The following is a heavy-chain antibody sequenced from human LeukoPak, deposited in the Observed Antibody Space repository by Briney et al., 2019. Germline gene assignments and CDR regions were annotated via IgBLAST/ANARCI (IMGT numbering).Heavy chain of an antibody. J-gene: IGHJ4*02. CDR3: ARDIGEYYYDSSGYYQIDY. CDR1: GFTFSDYY. Sequence: GGSLRLSCAASGFTFSDYYMSWIRQAPGKGLEWVSYISSSGSTIYYADSVKGRFTISRNNAKNSLYLQINSLRAEDTAVYYCARDIGEYYYDSSGYYQIDYWGQGTLVTVSS. D-gene: IGHD3-22*01. V-gene: IGHV3-11*04. CDR2: ISSSGSTI.